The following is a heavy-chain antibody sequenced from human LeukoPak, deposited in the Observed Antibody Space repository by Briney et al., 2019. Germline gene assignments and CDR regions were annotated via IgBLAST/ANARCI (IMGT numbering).Heavy chain of an antibody. V-gene: IGHV1-69*01. Sequence: GASVEASCKASGGTFSSSAIRWGRPAPGQGLGGVGGIIPIFGTANYAQKFQGRVTITADESTSTVYVELSSLRSEDTAVYYCASCRWVAAGFDTWGQRTLVTVSS. CDR1: GGTFSSSA. CDR3: ASCRWVAAGFDT. D-gene: IGHD6-13*01. CDR2: IIPIFGTA. J-gene: IGHJ5*02.